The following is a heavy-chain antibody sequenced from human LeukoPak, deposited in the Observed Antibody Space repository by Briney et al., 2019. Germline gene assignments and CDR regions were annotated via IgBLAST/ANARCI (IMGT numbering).Heavy chain of an antibody. CDR3: ARGGTMTVVVPHFDY. Sequence: GASVKVSCKASGATFSSYATSWVRQAPGQGLEWMGGIIPIFGTANYAQKFQGRVTITADESTSTAYMELSSLRSEDTAVYYCARGGTMTVVVPHFDYWGQGTLVTVSS. CDR1: GATFSSYA. D-gene: IGHD3-22*01. V-gene: IGHV1-69*13. CDR2: IIPIFGTA. J-gene: IGHJ4*02.